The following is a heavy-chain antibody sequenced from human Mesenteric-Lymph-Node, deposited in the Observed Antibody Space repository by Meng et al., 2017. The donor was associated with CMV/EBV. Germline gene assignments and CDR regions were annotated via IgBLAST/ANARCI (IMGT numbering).Heavy chain of an antibody. CDR1: GYTFTSYD. Sequence: ASVKVSCKASGYTFTSYDINWVRQATGQGLEWMGWMNPNSGNTGYAQKFQGRVTITRNTSISTAYMELSSLRSEDTAVYYCARGRYSSGWYRYGMDVWGQGTTVTVSS. CDR2: MNPNSGNT. CDR3: ARGRYSSGWYRYGMDV. V-gene: IGHV1-8*03. D-gene: IGHD6-19*01. J-gene: IGHJ6*02.